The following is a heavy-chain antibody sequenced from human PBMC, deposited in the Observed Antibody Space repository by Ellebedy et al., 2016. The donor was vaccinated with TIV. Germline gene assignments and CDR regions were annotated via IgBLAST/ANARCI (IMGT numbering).Heavy chain of an antibody. V-gene: IGHV3-7*04. CDR3: ARDTVVVPAGDAFDI. CDR1: GFTFNTFW. J-gene: IGHJ3*02. CDR2: IKYDEIET. Sequence: GESLKISCAASGFTFNTFWMGWIRQAPGKGLEYVAHIKYDEIETYHADSVKGRFTISRDNARNSVYLQMNSLRVDDTAMYYCARDTVVVPAGDAFDIWGQGTMVTVSS. D-gene: IGHD2-2*01.